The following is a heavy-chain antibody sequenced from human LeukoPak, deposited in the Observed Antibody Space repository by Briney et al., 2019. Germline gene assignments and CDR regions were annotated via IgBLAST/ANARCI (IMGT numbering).Heavy chain of an antibody. J-gene: IGHJ4*02. V-gene: IGHV1-18*01. CDR3: ARIELYYDFWSGQDY. CDR1: GYTFTSYG. D-gene: IGHD3-3*01. CDR2: ISAYNGNT. Sequence: ASVEVSCKASGYTFTSYGISWVRQAPGQGLEWMGWISAYNGNTNYAQKLQGRVTMTTDTSTSTAYMELRSLRSDDTAVYYCARIELYYDFWSGQDYWGQGTLVTVSS.